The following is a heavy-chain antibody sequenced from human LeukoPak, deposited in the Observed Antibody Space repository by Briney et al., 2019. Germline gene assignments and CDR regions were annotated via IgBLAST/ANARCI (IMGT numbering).Heavy chain of an antibody. V-gene: IGHV4-30-2*01. CDR2: IYHSGST. D-gene: IGHD6-19*01. CDR3: ARGPGIAVAGLFDY. CDR1: GVSISSGGYY. Sequence: SETLSLTCTVSGVSISSGGYYWSWIRQPPGKGLEWIGYIYHSGSTYYNPSLKSRVTISVDTSKNQFSLKLSPVTAADTAVYYCARGPGIAVAGLFDYWGQGTLVTVSS. J-gene: IGHJ4*02.